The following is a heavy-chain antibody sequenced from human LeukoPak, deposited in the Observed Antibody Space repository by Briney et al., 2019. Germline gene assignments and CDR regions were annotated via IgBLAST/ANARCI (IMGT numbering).Heavy chain of an antibody. J-gene: IGHJ4*02. D-gene: IGHD3-3*01. CDR2: VHLDGRT. CDR1: GGSVTSTNW. V-gene: IGHV4-4*02. Sequence: PSGTLSLTCGVSGGSVTSTNWWTWVRQPPGKGLEWIGEVHLDGRTNYNPSLKSRLTMSVDLSENHISLKLTSVTAADTAVYYCAREGGFYRSLDYSGQGTLVTVSS. CDR3: AREGGFYRSLDY.